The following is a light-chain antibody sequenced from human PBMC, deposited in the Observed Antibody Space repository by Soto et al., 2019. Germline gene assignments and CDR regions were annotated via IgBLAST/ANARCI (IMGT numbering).Light chain of an antibody. CDR1: RDVGSD. V-gene: IGKV1-39*01. CDR2: AAS. CDR3: HQDFNLPWT. Sequence: TQMTQSPLSLSASVGEKIIVTCRASRDVGSDVSWYQQKPGKAPKLLIYAASSLQSGVPSRFSGSGSGTDFTLTISSLQPEDFAVYFCHQDFNLPWTFGQGTKVDIK. J-gene: IGKJ1*01.